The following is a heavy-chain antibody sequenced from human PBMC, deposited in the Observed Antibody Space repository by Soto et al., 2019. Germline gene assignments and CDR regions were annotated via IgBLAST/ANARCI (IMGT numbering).Heavy chain of an antibody. V-gene: IGHV3-48*02. D-gene: IGHD6-19*01. CDR1: GFKFSIYS. CDR3: ARSVEGHFDY. Sequence: EVQLVESGGALVQPGGSLRLSCVASGFKFSIYSMNWFRQAPGKGLEWSAYMTSDTKTIKYGSSVKGRFTISRDNAKNSVYLQMNNLSDEDTAVYYCARSVEGHFDYWGQGTVVTVSS. CDR2: MTSDTKTI. J-gene: IGHJ4*02.